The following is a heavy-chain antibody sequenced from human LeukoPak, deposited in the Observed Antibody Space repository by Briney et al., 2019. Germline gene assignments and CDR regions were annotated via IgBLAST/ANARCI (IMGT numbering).Heavy chain of an antibody. D-gene: IGHD6-19*01. Sequence: PSETLSLTCTVSGGSISSYYWSWIRQPPGKGLEWIGYIYYSGSTNYNPSLKSRVTISVDTSKNQFSLKLSSVTAADTAVYYCARSSARYSSFGYWGQGTLVTVSS. CDR3: ARSSARYSSFGY. J-gene: IGHJ4*02. CDR1: GGSISSYY. V-gene: IGHV4-59*08. CDR2: IYYSGST.